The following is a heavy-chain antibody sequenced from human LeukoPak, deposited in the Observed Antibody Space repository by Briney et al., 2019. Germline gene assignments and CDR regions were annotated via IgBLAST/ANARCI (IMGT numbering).Heavy chain of an antibody. CDR2: INSDASVT. V-gene: IGHV3-74*01. J-gene: IGHJ4*02. CDR1: GFTFSNYW. CDR3: AKIGANVGF. Sequence: GGSLRLSCAASGFTFSNYWMHWVRQTPGKGLVWVSRINSDASVTTYADSVKGRFTISRDNAKNTLYLQMNSLRAEDTAVYYCAKIGANVGFWGQGTLVTVSS. D-gene: IGHD4/OR15-4a*01.